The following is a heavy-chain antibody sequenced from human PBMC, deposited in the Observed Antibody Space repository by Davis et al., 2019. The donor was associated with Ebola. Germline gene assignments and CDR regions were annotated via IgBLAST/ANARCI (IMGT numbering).Heavy chain of an antibody. D-gene: IGHD2-15*01. CDR3: ARAPLGYCSGGSCPNLY. CDR2: IGTAGDT. J-gene: IGHJ4*02. CDR1: GFTFSSYD. V-gene: IGHV3-13*01. Sequence: GESLKISCAASGFTFSSYDMHWVRQATGKGLEWVSAIGTAGDTYYPGSVKGRFTISRDNAKNSLYLQMNSLRAEDTAVYYCARAPLGYCSGGSCPNLYWGQGTLVTVSS.